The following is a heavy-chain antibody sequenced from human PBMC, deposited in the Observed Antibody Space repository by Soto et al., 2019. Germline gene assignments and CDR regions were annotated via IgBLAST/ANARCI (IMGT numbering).Heavy chain of an antibody. Sequence: QVQLQESGPGLVKPSQTLSLTCTVSGGSISRGGYYWSWIRQHPGKGLEWIGYIYYSGGTYYNPSLKSRVTLSVDTSENPFSLRLSSVTAADTAVYYCARKDSGYADYMDVWGKGTTVTVSS. CDR2: IYYSGGT. CDR1: GGSISRGGYY. CDR3: ARKDSGYADYMDV. J-gene: IGHJ6*03. V-gene: IGHV4-31*03. D-gene: IGHD5-12*01.